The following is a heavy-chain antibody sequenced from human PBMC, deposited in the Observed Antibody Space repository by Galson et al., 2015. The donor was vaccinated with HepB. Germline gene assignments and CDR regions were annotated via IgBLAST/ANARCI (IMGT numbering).Heavy chain of an antibody. CDR2: ISSSSSYT. V-gene: IGHV3-11*05. D-gene: IGHD1-14*01. Sequence: SLRLSCAASGFTFSDYYMSWIRQAPGKGLEWVSYISSSSSYTNYADSVKGRFAISRDNAKNSLYLQMNSLRAEDTAVYYCARVGGFYWYFDLWGRGTLVTVSS. CDR1: GFTFSDYY. J-gene: IGHJ2*01. CDR3: ARVGGFYWYFDL.